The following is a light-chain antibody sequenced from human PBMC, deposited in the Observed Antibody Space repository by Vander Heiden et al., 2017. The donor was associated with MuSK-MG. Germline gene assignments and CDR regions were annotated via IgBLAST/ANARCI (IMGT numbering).Light chain of an antibody. CDR1: QTIAFSH. J-gene: IGKJ4*01. CDR2: ATS. CDR3: QQYYRSPLT. Sequence: EIVFTQSPATLSLSPGQKATLPCRTSQTIAFSHLAWYQQKRGQAPRLLIYATSNRPTGIPDRFSGSASGTDFTLAISRLEPEDSAIYYCQQYYRSPLTFGGGTKVEIK. V-gene: IGKV3-20*01.